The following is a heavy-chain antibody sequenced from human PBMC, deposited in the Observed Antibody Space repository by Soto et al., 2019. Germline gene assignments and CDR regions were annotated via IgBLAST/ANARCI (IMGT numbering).Heavy chain of an antibody. D-gene: IGHD2-15*01. CDR2: ISYDGSNK. J-gene: IGHJ6*02. V-gene: IGHV3-30-3*01. Sequence: QVQLVESGGGVVQPGRSLRLSCAASGFTFSSYAMHWVRQATGKGLEWVAVISYDGSNKYYADSVKGRFTISRDNSKNTLYLQMNSLRAEDTAVYYCARDGYCSGGSCYSWDFEYYYGMDVWGQGTTVTVSS. CDR3: ARDGYCSGGSCYSWDFEYYYGMDV. CDR1: GFTFSSYA.